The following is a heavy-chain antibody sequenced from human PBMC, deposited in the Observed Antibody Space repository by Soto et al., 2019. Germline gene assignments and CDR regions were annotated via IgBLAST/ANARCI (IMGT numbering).Heavy chain of an antibody. D-gene: IGHD3-16*01. CDR3: ATGNAWGVLFAX. CDR2: IYYSGST. J-gene: IGHJ4*02. V-gene: IGHV4-31*03. CDR1: GVSISSAGYY. Sequence: PSETLSLTCTVSGVSISSAGYYWNWIRQRPGTGLEWIGQIYYSGSTYYNPSLKSRVTISLDTSKNQFSLWLSSVTAADTAVYYRATGNAWGVLFAXWGQGTLVTVSX.